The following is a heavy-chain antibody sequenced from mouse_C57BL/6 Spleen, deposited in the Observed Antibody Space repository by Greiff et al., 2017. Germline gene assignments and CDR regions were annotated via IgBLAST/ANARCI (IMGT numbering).Heavy chain of an antibody. CDR3: ARHFGYYYYIDY. CDR1: GFTFSSYT. CDR2: ISGGGGNT. V-gene: IGHV5-9*01. Sequence: EVMLVESGGGLVKPGGSLKLSCAASGFTFSSYTMSWVRQTPEKRLEWVATISGGGGNTYYPDSVKGRFTISRDNAKNTLYLQMSSLRSEDTALYYCARHFGYYYYIDYWGQGTTLTVSS. J-gene: IGHJ2*01. D-gene: IGHD2-3*01.